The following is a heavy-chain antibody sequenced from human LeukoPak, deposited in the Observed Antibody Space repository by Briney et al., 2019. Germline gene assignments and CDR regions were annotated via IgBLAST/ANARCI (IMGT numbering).Heavy chain of an antibody. CDR1: VFTFSDYY. V-gene: IGHV3-11*04. CDR2: ISSSGSTI. J-gene: IGHJ6*03. CDR3: ARATSQKGAHYMDV. Sequence: GGSLRLSCAASVFTFSDYYTSWIRQAPGKGLEGVSYISSSGSTIYYADSVKGRFTISRDNAKNSLYLQMNSLRAEDTAVYYCARATSQKGAHYMDVWGKGTTVTISS. D-gene: IGHD3-16*01.